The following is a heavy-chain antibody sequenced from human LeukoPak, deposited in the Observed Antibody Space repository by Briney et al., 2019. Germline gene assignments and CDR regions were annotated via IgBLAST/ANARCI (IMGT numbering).Heavy chain of an antibody. D-gene: IGHD6-19*01. CDR3: ARVGIEIAVAGDYDY. Sequence: LRLSCAASGFTFSSYAMHWVRQAPGKGLEWVAVISYDGSNKYYADSVKGRFTISRDNSKNTLYLQMNSLRAEDTAVYYCARVGIEIAVAGDYDYWGQGTLVTVSS. J-gene: IGHJ4*02. V-gene: IGHV3-30-3*01. CDR1: GFTFSSYA. CDR2: ISYDGSNK.